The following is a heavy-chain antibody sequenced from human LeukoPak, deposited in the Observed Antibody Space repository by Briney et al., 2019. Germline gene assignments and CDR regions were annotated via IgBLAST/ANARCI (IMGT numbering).Heavy chain of an antibody. J-gene: IGHJ4*02. CDR1: GGTFSSYA. V-gene: IGHV1-8*02. CDR2: MNPNSGNT. CDR3: ARAVGGESDY. Sequence: ASVKVSCKASGGTFSSYAISWVRQATGQGLEWMGWMNPNSGNTGYAQKFQGRVTMTRNTSISTAYMELSSLRSEDTAVYYCARAVGGESDYWGQGTLVTVSS. D-gene: IGHD3-16*01.